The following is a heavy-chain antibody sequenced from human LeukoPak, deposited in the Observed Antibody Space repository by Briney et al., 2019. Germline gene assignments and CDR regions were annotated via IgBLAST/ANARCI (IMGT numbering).Heavy chain of an antibody. CDR2: IYYSGGT. Sequence: SETLSLTCTVSGGSISNYYWNWIRQPPGKGLEWIGYIYYSGGTNYNPSLKSRVTISVDTSKNQFSLKLNSVTAADTAVYYCARMSRTYFDYWGQGTLVTVSS. CDR3: ARMSRTYFDY. V-gene: IGHV4-59*01. J-gene: IGHJ4*02. CDR1: GGSISNYY.